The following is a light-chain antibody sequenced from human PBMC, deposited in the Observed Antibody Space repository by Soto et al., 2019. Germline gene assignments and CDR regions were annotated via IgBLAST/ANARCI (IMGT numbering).Light chain of an antibody. CDR1: QSVSNN. J-gene: IGKJ5*01. Sequence: EIMMTQSPATLSVSPGERATLSCRASQSVSNNLAWYQQKPGQAPRLLIYYASTRATGIPARFSGSGSGTDFPLTISSLQSEDFALYSCQQYNNWPPITFGQGTRLEIK. CDR3: QQYNNWPPIT. CDR2: YAS. V-gene: IGKV3-15*01.